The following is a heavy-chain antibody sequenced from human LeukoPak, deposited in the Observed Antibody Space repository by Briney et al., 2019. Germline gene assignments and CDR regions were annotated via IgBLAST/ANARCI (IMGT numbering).Heavy chain of an antibody. J-gene: IGHJ6*02. CDR2: ISTSSSTI. Sequence: PGGSLRLSCAVSGFTFSDYTMTWVRQAPGKGLEWVSYISTSSSTIYYADSVKGRFTISRDNTKNALYLQMNSLRAEDTAVYYCARDLLDSTEFYYYYGMDVWGQGTTVTVSS. D-gene: IGHD2-15*01. V-gene: IGHV3-48*04. CDR3: ARDLLDSTEFYYYYGMDV. CDR1: GFTFSDYT.